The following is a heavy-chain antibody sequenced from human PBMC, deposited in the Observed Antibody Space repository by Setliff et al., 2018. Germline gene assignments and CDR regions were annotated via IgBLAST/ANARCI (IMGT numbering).Heavy chain of an antibody. CDR1: GFTFSSLW. V-gene: IGHV3-7*01. J-gene: IGHJ5*02. CDR2: INQGGGDQ. Sequence: GESLRLSCAASGFTFSSLWMAWVRQAPGKGLEWVANINQGGGDQFYVDSVRGRFIISRDNAKNSLYLHMNSLRADDTAVYYCSRDVYDFRTGQADPWGQGTLGTVSS. CDR3: SRDVYDFRTGQADP. D-gene: IGHD3-3*01.